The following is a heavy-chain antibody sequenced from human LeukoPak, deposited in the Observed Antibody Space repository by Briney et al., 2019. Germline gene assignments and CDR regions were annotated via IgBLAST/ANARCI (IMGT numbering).Heavy chain of an antibody. CDR3: ASLRLGELSLDY. D-gene: IGHD3-16*02. J-gene: IGHJ4*02. V-gene: IGHV4-39*07. CDR1: GGSISSRSYY. Sequence: SETLSLTCTVSGGSISSRSYYWGWIRQPPGKGLEWIGSIYYSGSTYYNPSLKSRVTISVDTSKNQFSLKLNSVTAADTAVYYCASLRLGELSLDYWGQGTLVTVSS. CDR2: IYYSGST.